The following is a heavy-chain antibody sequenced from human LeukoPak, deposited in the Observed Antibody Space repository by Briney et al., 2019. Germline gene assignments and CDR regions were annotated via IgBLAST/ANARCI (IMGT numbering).Heavy chain of an antibody. CDR3: ARHSRTYYDILTGPYGGYFDY. D-gene: IGHD3-9*01. V-gene: IGHV4-61*02. Sequence: SETLSLTCTVSGGSLSSGSYYWSWIRQPAGKGLEWIGRIYTSGSTNYNPSLKSRVTISVDTSKNQFSLKLSSVTAEDTAMYYCARHSRTYYDILTGPYGGYFDYWGQRILVTVSS. CDR2: IYTSGST. CDR1: GGSLSSGSYY. J-gene: IGHJ4*02.